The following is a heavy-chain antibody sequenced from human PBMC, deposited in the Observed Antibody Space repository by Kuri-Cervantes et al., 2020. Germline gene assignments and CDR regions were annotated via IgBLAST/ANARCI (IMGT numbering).Heavy chain of an antibody. D-gene: IGHD2-15*01. Sequence: GESLKISCAASGFTFSSYGMHWVRQAPGKGLEWLAVISYDGSNKYYADSVKGRFTISRDNSKNTLYLQMNSPRAEDTAVYYCARDRSSRDFDYWGQGTLVTVSS. CDR1: GFTFSSYG. J-gene: IGHJ4*02. V-gene: IGHV3-30*03. CDR3: ARDRSSRDFDY. CDR2: ISYDGSNK.